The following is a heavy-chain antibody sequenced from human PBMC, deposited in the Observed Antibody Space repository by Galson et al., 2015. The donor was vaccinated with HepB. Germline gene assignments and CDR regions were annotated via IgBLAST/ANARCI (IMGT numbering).Heavy chain of an antibody. CDR3: ARHEEPGDYYYGMDV. CDR2: IYYSGST. CDR1: GGSISSSSYY. V-gene: IGHV4-39*01. J-gene: IGHJ6*02. D-gene: IGHD7-27*01. Sequence: LSLTCTVSGGSISSSSYYWGWIRQPPGKGLEWIGSIYYSGSTYYNPSLKSRVTISVDTSKNQFSLKLSSVTAADTAVYYCARHEEPGDYYYGMDVWGQGTTVTVSS.